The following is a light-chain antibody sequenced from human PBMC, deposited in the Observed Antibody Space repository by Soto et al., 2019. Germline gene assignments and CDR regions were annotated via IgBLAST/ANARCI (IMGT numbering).Light chain of an antibody. V-gene: IGKV3-11*01. J-gene: IGKJ5*01. CDR2: DSS. CDR3: QQRSKWPIT. CDR1: QSVTTD. Sequence: EVVLTQSPVTLSLSPGERATLSCRASQSVTTDLAWYQQKPGQAPSLLIYDSSNRATGIPARFSGRGSGTDFTLTISSLEPEDFAVYYCQQRSKWPITFGQGTRLEIK.